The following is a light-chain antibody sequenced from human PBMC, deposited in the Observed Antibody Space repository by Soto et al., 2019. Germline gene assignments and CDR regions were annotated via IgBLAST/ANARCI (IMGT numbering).Light chain of an antibody. Sequence: ELVMTQSPVTLSVSPGERVALSCRASQSVGSNFAWYQQRPGQAPRLLIYDASTRATGIPARFSGSGSATEFTLTISSLQSEDFAVYYCRQYNNWPYTFGQGTKLEIK. J-gene: IGKJ2*01. CDR2: DAS. CDR1: QSVGSN. V-gene: IGKV3D-15*01. CDR3: RQYNNWPYT.